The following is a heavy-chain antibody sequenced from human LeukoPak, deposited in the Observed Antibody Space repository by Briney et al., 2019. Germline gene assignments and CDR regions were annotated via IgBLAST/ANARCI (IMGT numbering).Heavy chain of an antibody. CDR1: GYTFTSYY. CDR3: ARGGGDFWSGYQIDY. Sequence: ASVTVSCMASGYTFTSYYMHWVRQAPGQGLEWMGIINPSGGSTSYAQKLQGRVTMTTDTSTSTAYMELRSLRSDDTAVYYCARGGGDFWSGYQIDYWGQGTLVTVSS. J-gene: IGHJ4*02. D-gene: IGHD3-3*01. CDR2: INPSGGST. V-gene: IGHV1-46*01.